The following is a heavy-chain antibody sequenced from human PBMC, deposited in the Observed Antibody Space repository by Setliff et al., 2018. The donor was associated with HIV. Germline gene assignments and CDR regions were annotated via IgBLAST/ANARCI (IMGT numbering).Heavy chain of an antibody. V-gene: IGHV1-69-2*01. J-gene: IGHJ5*02. D-gene: IGHD6-19*01. CDR2: VDPEDGAT. Sequence: ASVKVSCKVSGYSFINNYMHWVQQAPGKGLEWMGLVDPEDGATIYAEKFQGRVTITADTSTDTAYMELSSLRSEDTAVYYCATAYSSGSANNWFDPWGQGTLGTSPQ. CDR1: GYSFINNY. CDR3: ATAYSSGSANNWFDP.